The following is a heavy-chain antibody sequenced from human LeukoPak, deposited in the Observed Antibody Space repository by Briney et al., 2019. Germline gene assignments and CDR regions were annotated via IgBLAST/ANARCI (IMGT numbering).Heavy chain of an antibody. J-gene: IGHJ4*02. D-gene: IGHD5-18*01. CDR2: ISSSSSYI. CDR1: GFTFSSYS. Sequence: GGSLRLSCAASGFTFSSYSMNWVRQAPGKGLEWVSSISSSSSYIYYADSVKGRFTISRDNAKNSLYLQMNSLRAEGTAVYYCASSLVDTAMARTDYWGQGTLVTVSS. V-gene: IGHV3-21*01. CDR3: ASSLVDTAMARTDY.